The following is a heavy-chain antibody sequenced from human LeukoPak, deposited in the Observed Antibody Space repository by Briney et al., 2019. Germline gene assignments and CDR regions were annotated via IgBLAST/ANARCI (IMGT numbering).Heavy chain of an antibody. V-gene: IGHV1-8*02. D-gene: IGHD3-3*01. CDR1: GYTFTSYG. J-gene: IGHJ5*02. CDR3: ATSPTHFYDFWSGYFQYNWFDP. Sequence: ASVKVSCKASGYTFTSYGINWVRQATGQGLEWMGWMNPNSGNTGYAQKFQGRVTMTRNTSISTAYMELSSLRSEDTAVYYCATSPTHFYDFWSGYFQYNWFDPWGQGTLVTVSS. CDR2: MNPNSGNT.